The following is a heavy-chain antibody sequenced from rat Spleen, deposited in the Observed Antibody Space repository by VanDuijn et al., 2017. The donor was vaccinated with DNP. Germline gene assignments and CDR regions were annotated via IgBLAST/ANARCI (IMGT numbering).Heavy chain of an antibody. CDR1: GFTFSDYN. CDR2: ISYDGSST. J-gene: IGHJ2*01. Sequence: EVQLVESGGGLVQPGRSLKLSCVASGFTFSDYNMAWVRQAPKKGLEWVASISYDGSSTYYRDSVKGRFTISRDNAKSTLYLQMDSLRSEDTATYYCARPDYWGQGVMVTVSS. V-gene: IGHV5-7*01. CDR3: ARPDY.